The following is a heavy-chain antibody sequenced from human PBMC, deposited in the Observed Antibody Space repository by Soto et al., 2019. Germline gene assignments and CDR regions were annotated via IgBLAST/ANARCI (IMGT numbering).Heavy chain of an antibody. CDR3: APRKYGSFNIGAFDI. CDR1: GFSFSTYE. V-gene: IGHV3-48*03. CDR2: ISKNGIDI. J-gene: IGHJ3*02. Sequence: GGSLRLSCAASGFSFSTYEMNWVRQAPGKGLEWVSYISKNGIDIYYADSVKGRFTISRDNANNSLFLQMDSLRPEDTAVYYCAPRKYGSFNIGAFDIWGQGTMVTVSS. D-gene: IGHD1-26*01.